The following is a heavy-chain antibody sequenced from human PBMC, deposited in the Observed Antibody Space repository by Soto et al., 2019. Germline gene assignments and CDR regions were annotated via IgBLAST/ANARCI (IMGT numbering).Heavy chain of an antibody. J-gene: IGHJ4*02. Sequence: EVQLVESGGGLVQPGGSLRLSCAASGFTFSSYEMNWVRQAPGKGLEWVSYISSGGTIVYYADSVKGRFTISRDNAKNSLYLQMNSLRAEDTAVYYYALRPRTGWGQGTLVTVSS. CDR1: GFTFSSYE. V-gene: IGHV3-48*03. D-gene: IGHD1-1*01. CDR3: ALRPRTG. CDR2: ISSGGTIV.